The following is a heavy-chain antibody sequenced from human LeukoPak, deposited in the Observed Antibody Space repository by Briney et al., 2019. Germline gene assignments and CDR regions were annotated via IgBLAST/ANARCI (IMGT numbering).Heavy chain of an antibody. Sequence: SETLSLTCAVYGGSFSVYYWSWIRQPPGKGREWIGEINHSGSTNYNPSLKSRVTISVDTSKNLFSLKLSSVTAADTAVYYCARGQVGRAGTFRIWAYFDHWGQGALSSSPQ. D-gene: IGHD6-19*01. V-gene: IGHV4-34*01. CDR3: ARGQVGRAGTFRIWAYFDH. J-gene: IGHJ4*02. CDR2: INHSGST. CDR1: GGSFSVYY.